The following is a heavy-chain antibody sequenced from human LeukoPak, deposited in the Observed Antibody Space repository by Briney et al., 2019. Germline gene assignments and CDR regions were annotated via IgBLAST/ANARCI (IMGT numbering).Heavy chain of an antibody. J-gene: IGHJ6*02. CDR3: ARDGNVLRFLEWLSAYYYYGMDV. D-gene: IGHD3-3*01. Sequence: PGESPRLSCAASGFTFSSYWMHWVRQAPGKGLVWVSRINSDGSSTSYADSVKGRFTISRDNAKNTLYLQMNSLRAEDTAVYYCARDGNVLRFLEWLSAYYYYGMDVWGQGTTVTVSS. CDR2: INSDGSST. CDR1: GFTFSSYW. V-gene: IGHV3-74*01.